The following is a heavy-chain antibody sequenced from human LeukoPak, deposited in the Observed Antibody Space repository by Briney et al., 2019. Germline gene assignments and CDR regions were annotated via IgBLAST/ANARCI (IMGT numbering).Heavy chain of an antibody. CDR1: GGTFSSYA. V-gene: IGHV1-69*05. CDR3: ARDPHYYGSGSYPNYFDY. D-gene: IGHD3-10*01. CDR2: IIPIFGTA. Sequence: SVKVSCKASGGTFSSYAISWVRQAPGQGLEWMGGIIPIFGTANYAQKFQGRVTITTDESTSTAYMELSSLRSEDTAVYYCARDPHYYGSGSYPNYFDYWGQGTLVTVSS. J-gene: IGHJ4*02.